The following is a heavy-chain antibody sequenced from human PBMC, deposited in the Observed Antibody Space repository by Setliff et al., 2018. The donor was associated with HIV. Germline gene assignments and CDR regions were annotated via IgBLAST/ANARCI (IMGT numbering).Heavy chain of an antibody. CDR1: GGSISSNKW. Sequence: PSETLSLTCAVSGGSISSNKWWSWVRQPPGKGLEWIGEIYQSGHTNYSPPLESRVTIYVGTSKRQFFLSLSSVTAADTAVYFCARPSLGIGGGALFDYWGQGILVTVSS. V-gene: IGHV4-4*02. D-gene: IGHD7-27*01. CDR2: IYQSGHT. CDR3: ARPSLGIGGGALFDY. J-gene: IGHJ4*02.